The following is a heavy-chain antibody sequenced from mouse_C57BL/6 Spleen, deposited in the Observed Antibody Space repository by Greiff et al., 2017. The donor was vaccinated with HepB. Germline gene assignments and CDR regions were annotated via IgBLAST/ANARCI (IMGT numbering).Heavy chain of an antibody. Sequence: QVQLKQPGAELVKPGASVKLSCKASGYTFTSYWMHWVKQRPGQGLEWIGMIHPNSGSTNYNEKFKSKATLTVDKSSSTAYMQLSSLTSEDSAVYYCARKLGPAYFDYWGQGTTLTVSS. V-gene: IGHV1-64*01. J-gene: IGHJ2*01. CDR1: GYTFTSYW. CDR3: ARKLGPAYFDY. D-gene: IGHD4-1*01. CDR2: IHPNSGST.